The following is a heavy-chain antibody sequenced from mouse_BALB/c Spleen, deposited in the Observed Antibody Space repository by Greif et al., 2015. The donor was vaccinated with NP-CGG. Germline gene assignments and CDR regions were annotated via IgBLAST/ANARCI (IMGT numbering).Heavy chain of an antibody. Sequence: VQVVESGAELARPGASVKLSCKASGYTFTSYWMQWVKQRPGQGLEWIGAIYPGDGDTRYTQKFKGKATLTADKSSSTAYMQLSSLASEDSAVYYCAREDSSGSFAYWGQGTLVTVSA. V-gene: IGHV1-87*01. D-gene: IGHD3-2*01. CDR1: GYTFTSYW. J-gene: IGHJ3*01. CDR3: AREDSSGSFAY. CDR2: IYPGDGDT.